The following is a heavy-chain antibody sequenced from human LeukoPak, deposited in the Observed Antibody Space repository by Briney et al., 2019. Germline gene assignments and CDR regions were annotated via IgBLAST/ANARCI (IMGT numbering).Heavy chain of an antibody. D-gene: IGHD6-13*01. CDR3: ARDSEKSKQQLDGTPWSDYYYYGMDV. Sequence: ASVKVSCKASGYTFTSYGISWVRQAPGQGLEWMGWISACNGNTNYAQKLQGRVTMTTDTSTSTAYMELRSLRSDDTAVYYCARDSEKSKQQLDGTPWSDYYYYGMDVWGQGTTVTVSS. CDR2: ISACNGNT. V-gene: IGHV1-18*01. CDR1: GYTFTSYG. J-gene: IGHJ6*02.